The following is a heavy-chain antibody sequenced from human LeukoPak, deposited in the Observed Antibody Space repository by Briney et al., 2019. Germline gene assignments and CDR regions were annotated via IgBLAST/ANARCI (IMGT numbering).Heavy chain of an antibody. J-gene: IGHJ6*03. V-gene: IGHV4-4*07. Sequence: TLXXXCTVSGGSISSYYWSWIRQPAGKGLEWIGRIYTSGSTNYNPSLKSRVTMSVDTSKNQFSLKLSSVTAADTAVYYCAREPPYYDFWSGYYYYYYYYMDVWGKGTTVTVSS. CDR3: AREPPYYDFWSGYYYYYYYYMDV. CDR1: GGSISSYY. D-gene: IGHD3-3*01. CDR2: IYTSGST.